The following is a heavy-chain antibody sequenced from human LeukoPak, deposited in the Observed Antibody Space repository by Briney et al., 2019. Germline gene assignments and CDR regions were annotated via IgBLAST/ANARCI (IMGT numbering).Heavy chain of an antibody. V-gene: IGHV3-30-3*01. D-gene: IGHD3-22*01. CDR2: ISYDGSNK. CDR3: ARDTLRYYDSSGYDAFDI. J-gene: IGHJ3*02. CDR1: GFTFSSYA. Sequence: GGSLRLSCAASGFTFSSYAMHWVRQAPGKGLEWVAVISYDGSNKYYADSVKGRFTISRDNSKNTLYLQMNSLRAKDTAVYYCARDTLRYYDSSGYDAFDIWGQGTMVTVSS.